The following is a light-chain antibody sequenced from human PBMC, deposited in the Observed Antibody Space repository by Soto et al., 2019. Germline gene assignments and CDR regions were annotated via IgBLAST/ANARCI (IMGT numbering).Light chain of an antibody. CDR3: QHYQRYPPS. CDR2: DAT. J-gene: IGKJ4*01. Sequence: DIRMTQSPSSLSASVGDRVTITCRASHPININLVWFQQKPGKAPKSLIYDATHLQSGVPSRFSGSGGGTDFTLTIGSLQPEDVATYYCQHYQRYPPSFGGGTKVDIK. CDR1: HPININ. V-gene: IGKV1-16*01.